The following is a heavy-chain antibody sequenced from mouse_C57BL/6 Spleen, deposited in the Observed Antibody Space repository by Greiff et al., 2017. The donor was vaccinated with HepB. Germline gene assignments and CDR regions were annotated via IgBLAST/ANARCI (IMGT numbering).Heavy chain of an antibody. CDR2: INPSSGYT. Sequence: QVQLQQSGAELARPGASVKMSCKASGYTFTSYTVHWVKQRPGQGLEWIGYINPSSGYTKYNQKFKDKATLTTDKSSSTAYVQLSSLTSEDSAVYYCAREGYFDYWGQGTTLTVSS. CDR1: GYTFTSYT. V-gene: IGHV1-4*01. CDR3: AREGYFDY. J-gene: IGHJ2*01.